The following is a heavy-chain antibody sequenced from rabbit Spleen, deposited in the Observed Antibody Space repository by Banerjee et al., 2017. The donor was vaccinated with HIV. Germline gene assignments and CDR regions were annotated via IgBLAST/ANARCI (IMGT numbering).Heavy chain of an antibody. CDR1: GFTLSSYY. Sequence: HLKESGGGLVQPGGSLKLSCTASGFTLSSYYMTWVRQAPGKGLEWIGYIDPVFGITYYANWVNGRFSISRENAQNTVFLQMTSLTAADTATYFCARDLVAVIGWNFSLWGQGTLVTVS. J-gene: IGHJ4*01. V-gene: IGHV1S7*01. CDR3: ARDLVAVIGWNFSL. D-gene: IGHD1-1*01. CDR2: IDPVFGIT.